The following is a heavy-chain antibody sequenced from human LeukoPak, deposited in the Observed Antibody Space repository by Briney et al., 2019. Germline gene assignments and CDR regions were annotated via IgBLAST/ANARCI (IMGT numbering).Heavy chain of an antibody. J-gene: IGHJ4*02. CDR3: ARQAGATQIPHFDY. V-gene: IGHV5-51*01. CDR2: IYPGHSNT. D-gene: IGHD1-26*01. CDR1: GYDFVGYW. Sequence: GEALKISCKSSGYDFVGYWIGCVRQLPREGLVWLGIIYPGHSNTRYSPSFQGQVTISADKSISTTYLQWGSLRASDTAMYYCARQAGATQIPHFDYWGQGTLVTVSS.